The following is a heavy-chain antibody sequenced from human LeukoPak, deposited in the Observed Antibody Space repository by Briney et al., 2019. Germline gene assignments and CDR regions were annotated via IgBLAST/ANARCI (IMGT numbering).Heavy chain of an antibody. V-gene: IGHV3-33*01. Sequence: PGGSLRLSCAASGFTFSSYGMHWVRQAPGKGLEWVAVIWYDGSNKYYADSVKGRFTISRDNSKNTLYLQMNSLRAEDTAVYSCARGKGSSWNFDYWGQGTLVTVSS. D-gene: IGHD6-13*01. CDR2: IWYDGSNK. CDR3: ARGKGSSWNFDY. J-gene: IGHJ4*02. CDR1: GFTFSSYG.